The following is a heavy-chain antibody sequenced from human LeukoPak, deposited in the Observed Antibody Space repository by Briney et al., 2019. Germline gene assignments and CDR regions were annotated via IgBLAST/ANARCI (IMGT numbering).Heavy chain of an antibody. J-gene: IGHJ3*02. CDR1: GFTFSSYA. D-gene: IGHD2-2*01. CDR3: ARDSTSPYGDAFYI. Sequence: GGSLRLPCAASGFTFSSYAMSWVRQAPGEGLEWVSAISCSGGSTYYAASVKGRFTISRDNSKNTLYLQMNSLRAEDTAVYCCARDSTSPYGDAFYIWGQGTMVTASS. V-gene: IGHV3-23*01. CDR2: ISCSGGST.